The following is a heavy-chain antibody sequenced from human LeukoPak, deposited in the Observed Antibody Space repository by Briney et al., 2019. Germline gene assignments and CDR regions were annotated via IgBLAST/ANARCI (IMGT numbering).Heavy chain of an antibody. Sequence: SETLSLTCTVSGGSISSSISYWGWIRQPPGRGLEWIATIYYSGNTYYRPSLKSRLTISADTSKNQFSLKLTSMKAPDTAVYSCXRRXVGVIDGFDYWGQGALVTVSS. D-gene: IGHD1-26*01. CDR3: XRRXVGVIDGFDY. J-gene: IGHJ4*02. CDR1: GGSISSSISY. CDR2: IYYSGNT. V-gene: IGHV4-39*01.